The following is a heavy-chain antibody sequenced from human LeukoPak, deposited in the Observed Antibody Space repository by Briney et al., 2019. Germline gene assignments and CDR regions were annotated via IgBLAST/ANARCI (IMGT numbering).Heavy chain of an antibody. CDR1: GGSFSGYY. J-gene: IGHJ5*02. CDR2: INHSGST. D-gene: IGHD6-13*01. CDR3: ARVSRSSSWYIGWFDP. V-gene: IGHV4-34*01. Sequence: PSETLSLTCAVYGGSFSGYYWSWIRQPPGKGLEWIGEINHSGSTNYNPSLKSRVTISVDTSKNQFSLKLSSVTAADTAVYYCARVSRSSSWYIGWFDPWGQGTLVTVSS.